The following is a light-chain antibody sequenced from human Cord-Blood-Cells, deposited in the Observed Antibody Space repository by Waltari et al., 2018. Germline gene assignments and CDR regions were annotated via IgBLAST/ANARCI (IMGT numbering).Light chain of an antibody. CDR1: QSISSY. CDR2: AAS. Sequence: DIPMTHSPSSLSASVGDRVTITCRASQSISSYLNWYQQKPGKAPKLLIYAASSLQSGVPSRFSGSGSGTDFTLTISSLQPEDFATYYCQQSYSTPYTCGQGTKLEIK. CDR3: QQSYSTPYT. J-gene: IGKJ2*01. V-gene: IGKV1-39*01.